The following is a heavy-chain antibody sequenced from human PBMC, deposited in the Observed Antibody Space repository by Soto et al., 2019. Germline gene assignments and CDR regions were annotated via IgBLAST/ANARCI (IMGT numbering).Heavy chain of an antibody. CDR3: AKATYGDYVGWFDP. D-gene: IGHD4-17*01. V-gene: IGHV3-30*18. CDR2: ISYDGSNK. CDR1: GFTFSSYG. Sequence: QVQLVESGGGVVQPGRSLRLSCAASGFTFSSYGMHWVRQAPDKGLEWVAVISYDGSNKYYADSVKGRFTISRDNSKNTLYLQMNSLRAEDTAVYYCAKATYGDYVGWFDPWGQGTLVTVSS. J-gene: IGHJ5*02.